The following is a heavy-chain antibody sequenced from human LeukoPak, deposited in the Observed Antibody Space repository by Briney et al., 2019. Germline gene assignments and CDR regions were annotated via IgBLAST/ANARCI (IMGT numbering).Heavy chain of an antibody. CDR2: ISGSGGST. CDR1: GFTFSSYA. J-gene: IGHJ6*02. CDR3: AKGLELLWFGEPGMDV. V-gene: IGHV3-23*01. D-gene: IGHD3-10*01. Sequence: QSGGSLRLSCAASGFTFSSYAMSWVRQAPGKGLEWVSAISGSGGSTYYADSVKGRFTISRDNSKNTLYLQMNSLRAEDTAVYYCAKGLELLWFGEPGMDVWGQGTTVTVSS.